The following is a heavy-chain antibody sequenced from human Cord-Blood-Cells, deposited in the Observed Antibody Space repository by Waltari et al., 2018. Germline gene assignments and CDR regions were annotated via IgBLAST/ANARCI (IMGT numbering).Heavy chain of an antibody. CDR2: INHRGST. J-gene: IGHJ3*02. CDR1: GGSFSGYY. V-gene: IGHV4-34*01. Sequence: QVQLQQWGAGLLKPSETLSLTCAVYGGSFSGYYWSWIRQPPGKGLEWIGEINHRGSTNSNPSRKNRITIPVDTSKNQFSLKLSCVTAADTAVYSCARRGYYYGSGSAFDIWGQGTMVTVSS. CDR3: ARRGYYYGSGSAFDI. D-gene: IGHD3-10*01.